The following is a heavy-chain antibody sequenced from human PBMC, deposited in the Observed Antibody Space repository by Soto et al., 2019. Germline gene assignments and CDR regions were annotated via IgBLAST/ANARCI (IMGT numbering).Heavy chain of an antibody. V-gene: IGHV3-23*01. CDR2: ISGSGGST. J-gene: IGHJ4*02. CDR1: GFTFSSYA. CDR3: AKDGGEYSGYDQNSRDY. Sequence: GWSLRLSCAASGFTFSSYAMSWVRQAPGKGLEWVSAISGSGGSTYYADSVKGRFTISRDNSKNTLYLQMNSLRAEDTAVYYCAKDGGEYSGYDQNSRDYWGQGTLVTVSS. D-gene: IGHD5-12*01.